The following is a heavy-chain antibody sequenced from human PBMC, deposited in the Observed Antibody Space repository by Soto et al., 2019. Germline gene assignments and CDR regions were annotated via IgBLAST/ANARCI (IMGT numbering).Heavy chain of an antibody. Sequence: PGGSLRLSCAASGFTFSSYSMNWVRQAPGKGLEWVSSISSSSSYIYYADSVKGRFTISRDNAKNSLYLQMNSLRAEDTAVYYCARDSVCSGGSCYLPPYYYYGMGVWGQGTTVTVSS. V-gene: IGHV3-21*01. D-gene: IGHD2-15*01. CDR3: ARDSVCSGGSCYLPPYYYYGMGV. J-gene: IGHJ6*02. CDR1: GFTFSSYS. CDR2: ISSSSSYI.